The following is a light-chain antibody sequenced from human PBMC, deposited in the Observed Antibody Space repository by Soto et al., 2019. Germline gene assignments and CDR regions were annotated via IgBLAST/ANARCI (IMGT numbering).Light chain of an antibody. CDR3: CSYVGSYTGV. CDR1: SSDVGGYNY. V-gene: IGLV2-11*01. Sequence: QSVLTQPRSVSGSPGQSVTISCTGTSSDVGGYNYVSWYQQHPGKAPKLMIYDVSKRPSGVPDRFSGSKSGNTASLTISGLQAEDEADYYCCSYVGSYTGVFGGGTKVTVL. J-gene: IGLJ2*01. CDR2: DVS.